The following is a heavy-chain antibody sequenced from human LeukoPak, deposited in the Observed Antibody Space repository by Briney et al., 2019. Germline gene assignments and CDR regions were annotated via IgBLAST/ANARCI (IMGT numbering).Heavy chain of an antibody. Sequence: GGSLRLSCAASGFTFSSYSMHWVRQAPGKGLEWVAVISFDGGTQYYADSMKGRFTISRDNSMNTLYLQMNSLRAEDTAVYYCAKDASYSSSWHIHAEYSQHWGQGTLVTVSS. CDR2: ISFDGGTQ. D-gene: IGHD6-13*01. V-gene: IGHV3-30*04. J-gene: IGHJ1*01. CDR3: AKDASYSSSWHIHAEYSQH. CDR1: GFTFSSYS.